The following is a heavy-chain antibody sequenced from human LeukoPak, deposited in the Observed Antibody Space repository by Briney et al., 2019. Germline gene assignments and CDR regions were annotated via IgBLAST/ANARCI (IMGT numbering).Heavy chain of an antibody. V-gene: IGHV4-59*01. D-gene: IGHD1-1*01. CDR3: ASVNWLDPSFDY. CDR2: IYYSGGT. Sequence: KPSETLSLTCTVSGGSISSYYWSWIRQPPGKGLEWIGYIYYSGGTNYNPSLKSRVTISVDTSKNQFSLKLSSVTAADTAVYYCASVNWLDPSFDYWGQGTLVTVSS. J-gene: IGHJ4*02. CDR1: GGSISSYY.